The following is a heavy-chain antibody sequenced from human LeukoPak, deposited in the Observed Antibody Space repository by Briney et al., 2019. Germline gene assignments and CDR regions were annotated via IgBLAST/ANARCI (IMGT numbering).Heavy chain of an antibody. Sequence: ASVKVSCKVSGYTLTELSMHWVRQAPGKGLEWMGGFDPEDGETIYAQKFQGRVTMTEDTSTDTAYMELSSLRSEDTAVYYCATAVTTVIVLDYWGQGTLVTVSS. CDR3: ATAVTTVIVLDY. CDR1: GYTLTELS. CDR2: FDPEDGET. D-gene: IGHD4-17*01. V-gene: IGHV1-24*01. J-gene: IGHJ4*02.